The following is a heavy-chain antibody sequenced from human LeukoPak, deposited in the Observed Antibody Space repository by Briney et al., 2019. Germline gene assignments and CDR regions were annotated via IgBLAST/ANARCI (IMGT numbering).Heavy chain of an antibody. CDR3: AKDLGGSGSPCDP. J-gene: IGHJ5*02. Sequence: QPGRSLRLSCAASGFTFSSYGMHWVRQAPGKGLEWVAVISYDGSNEYYADSVKGRFTISRDNSKNTLYLQMNSLRAEDTAVYYCAKDLGGSGSPCDPWGQGTLVTVSS. D-gene: IGHD3-10*01. CDR2: ISYDGSNE. CDR1: GFTFSSYG. V-gene: IGHV3-30*18.